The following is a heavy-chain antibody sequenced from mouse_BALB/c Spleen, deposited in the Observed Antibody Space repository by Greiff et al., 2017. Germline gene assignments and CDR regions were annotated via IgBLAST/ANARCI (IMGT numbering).Heavy chain of an antibody. CDR2: LNPYNGDT. J-gene: IGHJ4*01. V-gene: IGHV1-20*02. CDR1: GYSFTGYF. D-gene: IGHD2-2*01. CDR3: ARGGRLPLYAMDY. Sequence: VQLQQSGPELVKPGASVKISCKASGYSFTGYFMNWVMQSHGKSLEWIGRLNPYNGDTFYNQKFKGKATLTVDKSSSTAHMELRSLASEDSAVYYCARGGRLPLYAMDYWGQGTSVTVSS.